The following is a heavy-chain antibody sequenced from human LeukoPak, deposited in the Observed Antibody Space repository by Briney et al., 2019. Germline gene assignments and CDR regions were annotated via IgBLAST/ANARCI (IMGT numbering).Heavy chain of an antibody. J-gene: IGHJ4*02. CDR1: GFNFSNYG. V-gene: IGHV3-23*01. Sequence: GSLRLSCTASGFNFSNYGLSWVRPAPGKGLEWVSAISGSGGSTFNADSVKGRFTISRDNSKNTLYLQMNSLRAEDTAIYYCAKDVFELYDIYDHWGQGTLVTVSS. D-gene: IGHD3-9*01. CDR2: ISGSGGST. CDR3: AKDVFELYDIYDH.